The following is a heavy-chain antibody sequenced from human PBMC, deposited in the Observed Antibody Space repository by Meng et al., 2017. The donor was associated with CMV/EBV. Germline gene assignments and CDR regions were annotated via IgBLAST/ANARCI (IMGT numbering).Heavy chain of an antibody. D-gene: IGHD2-2*01. Sequence: YISSSNWWSWVRQTPGKGLEWIGEIYHSGSTNYNPSLKSRVTISVDKSKNQFSLKLSSVTAADTAVYYCARIPGGYCSSTSCYVFDYWGQGTLVTVSS. V-gene: IGHV4-4*02. CDR2: IYHSGST. J-gene: IGHJ4*02. CDR1: YISSSNW. CDR3: ARIPGGYCSSTSCYVFDY.